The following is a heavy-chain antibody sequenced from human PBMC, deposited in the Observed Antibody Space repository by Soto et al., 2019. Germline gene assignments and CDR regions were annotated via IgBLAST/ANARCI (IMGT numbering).Heavy chain of an antibody. CDR3: AGGGFPLDTARGGYYYYVMAV. CDR2: INHSGST. V-gene: IGHV4-34*01. CDR1: GGSFSGYY. D-gene: IGHD5-18*01. J-gene: IGHJ6*02. Sequence: PSETLSLTCAVYGGSFSGYYWSWIRQPPGKGLEWIGEINHSGSTNYNPSLKSRVTISVDTSKNQFSLKLSSVTAADTAVYYCAGGGFPLDTARGGYYYYVMAVWAQGTTVPVSS.